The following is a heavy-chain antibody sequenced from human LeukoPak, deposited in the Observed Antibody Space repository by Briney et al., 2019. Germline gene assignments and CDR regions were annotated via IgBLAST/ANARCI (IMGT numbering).Heavy chain of an antibody. CDR3: ARHWHSSSSQRKGSFDY. J-gene: IGHJ4*02. CDR1: GGSISSSSYY. D-gene: IGHD6-6*01. V-gene: IGHV4-39*01. CDR2: IYYSGST. Sequence: SETLSLTCTVSGGSISSSSYYWGWIRQPPGKGLEWIGSIYYSGSTYDNPSLKSRVTISVDTSKNQFSLKLSSVTAADTAVYYCARHWHSSSSQRKGSFDYWGQGTLVTVSS.